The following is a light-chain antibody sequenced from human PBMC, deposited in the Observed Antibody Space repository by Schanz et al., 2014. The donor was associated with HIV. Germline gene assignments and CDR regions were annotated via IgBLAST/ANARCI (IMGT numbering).Light chain of an antibody. Sequence: EIVMTQSPATLSVSLGERATLSCRASQSVSSYLAWYQQKPGQAPRLLIYDASNRATGIPARFSGSGSGRDFTLTISNLEPQTIAVYYCQQRRNWPLTYGAGTTEEIK. CDR1: QSVSSY. J-gene: IGKJ4*01. CDR2: DAS. V-gene: IGKV3-11*02. CDR3: QQRRNWPLT.